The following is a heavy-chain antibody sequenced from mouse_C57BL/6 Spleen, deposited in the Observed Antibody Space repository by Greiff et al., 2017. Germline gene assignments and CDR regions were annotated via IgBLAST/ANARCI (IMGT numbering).Heavy chain of an antibody. Sequence: VQLQQSGPELVKPGASVKISCKASGYTFTDYYMNWVKQSHGKSLEWIGDINPNNGGTSYNQKFKGKATLTVDKSSSTAYMELRSLTSEDSAVYYCARRDSPWGQGTLVTVSA. CDR1: GYTFTDYY. CDR2: INPNNGGT. J-gene: IGHJ3*01. CDR3: ARRDSP. D-gene: IGHD6-1*01. V-gene: IGHV1-26*01.